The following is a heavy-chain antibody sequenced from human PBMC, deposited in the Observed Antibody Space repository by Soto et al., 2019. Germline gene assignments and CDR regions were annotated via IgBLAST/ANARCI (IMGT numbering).Heavy chain of an antibody. CDR1: GFPFSNYN. CDR3: AGRARDTAMAWGY. J-gene: IGHJ4*02. CDR2: ISTSSTTI. Sequence: EVHLVESGGGLVQPGGSLRLSCAASGFPFSNYNMNWVRQAPGKGLEWVSYISTSSTTIYYTESVEGRFTISRDNAKNSLYLQMNSLRDEDTAVYYCAGRARDTAMAWGYWGQGTLVTVSS. D-gene: IGHD5-18*01. V-gene: IGHV3-48*02.